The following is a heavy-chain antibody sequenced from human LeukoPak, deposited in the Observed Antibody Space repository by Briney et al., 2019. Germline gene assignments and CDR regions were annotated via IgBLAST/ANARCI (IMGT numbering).Heavy chain of an antibody. CDR1: GGSFSTLC. Sequence: SQTLSLTRGVTGGSFSTLCWAWIRPSPPRGLGWIGEINQSGDTDYKPSLKRRVKISMSVSRSQFSLTWTSVTAADTAMYYCARVLVIAVVAGATEDNYFDSWGQGALVTVSS. CDR2: INQSGDT. CDR3: ARVLVIAVVAGATEDNYFDS. V-gene: IGHV4-34*01. D-gene: IGHD2-2*01. J-gene: IGHJ4*02.